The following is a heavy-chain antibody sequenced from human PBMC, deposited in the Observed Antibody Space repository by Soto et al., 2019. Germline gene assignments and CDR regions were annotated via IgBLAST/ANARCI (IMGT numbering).Heavy chain of an antibody. V-gene: IGHV3-30*18. CDR1: GFTFDSHG. D-gene: IGHD4-17*01. CDR3: AKDLLPNTVTTCGS. Sequence: QVQLVESGGGAVQPGRSLRLSCAASGFTFDSHGMHWVRPAPGKGLEWVAVISSDGNNKYYADSVKGQFTISRDNFNNRLYLQMSSLRAEDTAVYYCAKDLLPNTVTTCGSWGQGNLVTVYS. J-gene: IGHJ5*02. CDR2: ISSDGNNK.